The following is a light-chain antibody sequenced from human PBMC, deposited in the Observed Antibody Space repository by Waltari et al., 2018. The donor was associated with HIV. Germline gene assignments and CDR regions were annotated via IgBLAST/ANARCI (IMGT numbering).Light chain of an antibody. CDR3: QQYNSYSRG. J-gene: IGKJ1*01. CDR1: QSISSW. V-gene: IGKV1-5*03. CDR2: KAS. Sequence: DIQMTQSPSTLSASVGDRVTITCRASQSISSWLAWYQQKPGKAPKLLIYKASSLESGVPSRFSGSRSGTEFTLTISSLQPDDFATYYCQQYNSYSRGFGQGTKVEIK.